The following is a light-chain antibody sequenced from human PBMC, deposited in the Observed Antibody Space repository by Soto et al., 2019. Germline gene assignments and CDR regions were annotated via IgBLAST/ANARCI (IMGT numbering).Light chain of an antibody. CDR2: GVT. J-gene: IGLJ1*01. Sequence: QSALTQPTSVSGSPGQSITISCTGNHNDIGTYDYVSWYQQRPGRAPRLLIYGVTTRPSGISDRFSASKSGLTASLTISGLQPEDEAHYYCSSFTSNRIYVLGHGTKVTV. CDR3: SSFTSNRIYV. CDR1: HNDIGTYDY. V-gene: IGLV2-14*03.